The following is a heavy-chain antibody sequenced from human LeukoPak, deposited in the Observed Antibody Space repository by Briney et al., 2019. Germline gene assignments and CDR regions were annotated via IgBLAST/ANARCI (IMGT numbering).Heavy chain of an antibody. V-gene: IGHV1-2*02. Sequence: ASVKVSCKASGYTFTGYYMHWVRQAPGQGLEWMGWINPNSGGTNYAQKFQGRVTMTRDTSISTAYMELSRLRSDDTAVYYCARSPLRLGELSSRLYYMDVWGKGTTVTISS. CDR3: ARSPLRLGELSSRLYYMDV. J-gene: IGHJ6*03. CDR1: GYTFTGYY. D-gene: IGHD3-16*02. CDR2: INPNSGGT.